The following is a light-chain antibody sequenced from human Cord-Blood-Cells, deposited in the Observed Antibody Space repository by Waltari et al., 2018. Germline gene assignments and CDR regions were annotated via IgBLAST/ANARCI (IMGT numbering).Light chain of an antibody. CDR2: WAS. CDR3: QQYYSTPYS. J-gene: IGKJ2*03. CDR1: QSVLYNSNNKNY. Sequence: DIVMTQSPDSLAVSLDERATIHCKSSQSVLYNSNNKNYLAWYQQKPGQPPKLLIYWASTRESGVSDRFSGSGSGTDFTLTISSLQAEDVAVYYCQQYYSTPYSFGQGTKLEIK. V-gene: IGKV4-1*01.